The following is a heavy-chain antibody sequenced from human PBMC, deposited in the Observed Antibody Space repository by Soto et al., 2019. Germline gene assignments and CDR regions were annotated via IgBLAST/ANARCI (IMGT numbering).Heavy chain of an antibody. V-gene: IGHV3-30-3*01. CDR3: ASASPEGPYFDY. Sequence: QVQLVESGGGVVQPGRSLRLSCAASGFTFSTSALHWVRQAPGKGLEWVALISFDGSHKYYADSVKGRFTISRDNSNNSLYLQMDSLRAEDTAVYYCASASPEGPYFDYWGQGTQVTVSS. D-gene: IGHD3-16*01. CDR1: GFTFSTSA. J-gene: IGHJ4*02. CDR2: ISFDGSHK.